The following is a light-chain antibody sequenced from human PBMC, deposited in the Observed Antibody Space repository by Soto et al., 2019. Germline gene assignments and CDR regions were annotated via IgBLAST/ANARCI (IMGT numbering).Light chain of an antibody. CDR1: QSVSSN. Sequence: EIVMTQSPATMSVFPGERATLSCRASQSVSSNLAWYQQKPGQAPRLLLYGASTRATGIPARFSGSGSGTEFTLTISSLQSEDFAAYYCQQYNSWRTFGQGTKLEIK. J-gene: IGKJ2*01. CDR2: GAS. V-gene: IGKV3-15*01. CDR3: QQYNSWRT.